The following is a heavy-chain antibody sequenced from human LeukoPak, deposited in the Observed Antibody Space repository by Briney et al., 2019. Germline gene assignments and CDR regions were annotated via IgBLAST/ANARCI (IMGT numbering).Heavy chain of an antibody. D-gene: IGHD6-6*01. Sequence: GESLKISCKGSGYSFTSYWIGWVRQMPGKGLEWMGIIYPGDSDTRYSPSFQGQVTISADKSISTAYLQWSSLKASDTAMYYCATTLGGGSSLSRLRGFFDYWGQGTLVTVSS. CDR2: IYPGDSDT. CDR3: ATTLGGGSSLSRLRGFFDY. V-gene: IGHV5-51*01. J-gene: IGHJ4*02. CDR1: GYSFTSYW.